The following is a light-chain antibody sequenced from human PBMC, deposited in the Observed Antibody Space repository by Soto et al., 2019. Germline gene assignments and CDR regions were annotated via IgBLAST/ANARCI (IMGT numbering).Light chain of an antibody. CDR3: QQYNSSPMYS. V-gene: IGKV1-5*01. CDR2: DAS. J-gene: IGKJ2*01. CDR1: QSISSW. Sequence: DIQMTQSPSTLSASVGDRVTITCRASQSISSWLAGYQQKPGKAPKLLIYDASSLESGVPSRFSGSGSGTEFTLPISSLQPDDFATYYCQQYNSSPMYSFGQGTKLEIK.